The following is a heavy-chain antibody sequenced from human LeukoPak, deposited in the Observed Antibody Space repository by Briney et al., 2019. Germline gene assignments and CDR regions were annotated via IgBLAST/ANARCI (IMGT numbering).Heavy chain of an antibody. J-gene: IGHJ4*02. CDR2: IYYSGST. Sequence: NASETLSLTCTVSGGSISSYYWSWIRQPPGKGLEWIGYIYYSGSTNYNPSLKSRVTISVDTSKNQFSLKLSSVTAADTAVYYCAGGLGMLSYWGQGTLVTVSS. V-gene: IGHV4-59*08. CDR3: AGGLGMLSY. CDR1: GGSISSYY. D-gene: IGHD7-27*01.